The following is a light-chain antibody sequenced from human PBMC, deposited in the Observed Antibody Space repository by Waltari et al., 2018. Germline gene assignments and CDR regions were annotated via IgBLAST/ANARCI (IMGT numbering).Light chain of an antibody. J-gene: IGKJ2*01. CDR3: QQTRSGRT. CDR2: SAS. V-gene: IGKV1-27*01. CDR1: QSISSY. Sequence: DIQLIQSPSSLSSSVGDRVTITCRVSQSISSYLNWYRQKPVKVTKLLIYSASNLQSGVPSRFSGSGSGTDFTLNINSLQPEDFATYYCQQTRSGRTFGQGTKLEIK.